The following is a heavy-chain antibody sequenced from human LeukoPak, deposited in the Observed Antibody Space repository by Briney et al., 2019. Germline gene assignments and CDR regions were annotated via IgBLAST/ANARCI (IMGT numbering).Heavy chain of an antibody. CDR2: INPNSGGT. Sequence: ASVKVSCKASGYTFTGYYMHWVRQAPGQGREWMGWINPNSGGTNYAQKFQGWVTMTSDTSISTAYMELSRLRSDDTAVYYCARDWGSGSQLGPSLDSWGQGTLVTVSS. V-gene: IGHV1-2*04. D-gene: IGHD1-26*01. J-gene: IGHJ4*02. CDR1: GYTFTGYY. CDR3: ARDWGSGSQLGPSLDS.